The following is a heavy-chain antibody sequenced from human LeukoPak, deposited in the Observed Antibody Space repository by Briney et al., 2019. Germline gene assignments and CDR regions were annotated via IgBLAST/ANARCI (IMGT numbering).Heavy chain of an antibody. Sequence: GGFLRLSCAASGFTFSSYAMSWVRQAPGKGLEWVSAISGSGGSTYYADSVKGRFTISRDNSKNTLYLQMNSLRAEDTAVYYCAKDSSEYYYGSGSYNIYFDYWGQGTLVTVSS. V-gene: IGHV3-23*01. CDR1: GFTFSSYA. CDR2: ISGSGGST. CDR3: AKDSSEYYYGSGSYNIYFDY. D-gene: IGHD3-10*01. J-gene: IGHJ4*02.